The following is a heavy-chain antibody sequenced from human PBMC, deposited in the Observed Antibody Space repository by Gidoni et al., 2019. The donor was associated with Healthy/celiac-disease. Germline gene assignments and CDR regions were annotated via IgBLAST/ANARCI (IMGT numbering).Heavy chain of an antibody. CDR1: GYTFTSYY. J-gene: IGHJ3*02. V-gene: IGHV1-46*01. CDR3: ARAYSPIGGDKVAVAGTGAFDI. CDR2: INPSGGST. Sequence: QVQLVQSGAEVKKPGASVKVSCKASGYTFTSYYMHWVRQAPGQGLEWMGIINPSGGSTSYAQKFQGRVTMTRDTSTSTVYMELSSLRSEDTAVYYCARAYSPIGGDKVAVAGTGAFDIWGQGTMVTVSS. D-gene: IGHD6-19*01.